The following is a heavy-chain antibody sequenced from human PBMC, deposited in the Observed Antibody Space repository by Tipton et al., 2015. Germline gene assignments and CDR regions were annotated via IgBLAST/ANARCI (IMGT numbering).Heavy chain of an antibody. Sequence: GLVKPSETLSLTCTVSGGPINSIIYYWGWIRQPPGKGLEWIGSIYYSGSTYYNPSLKSRVTISVDTSKNQFSLKLSSVTAADTAVYYCARHSGHTYYYDSSGFYSTPFDYWGQGTLVTVSS. CDR3: ARHSGHTYYYDSSGFYSTPFDY. J-gene: IGHJ4*02. V-gene: IGHV4-39*01. D-gene: IGHD3-22*01. CDR2: IYYSGST. CDR1: GGPINSIIYY.